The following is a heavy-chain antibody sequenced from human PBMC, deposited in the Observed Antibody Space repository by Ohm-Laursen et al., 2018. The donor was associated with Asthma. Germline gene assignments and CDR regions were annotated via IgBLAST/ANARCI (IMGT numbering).Heavy chain of an antibody. CDR1: GYSLSSNA. V-gene: IGHV1-18*04. CDR2: IYIRNT. J-gene: IGHJ4*02. D-gene: IGHD2-21*01. Sequence: VASVKVSCKASGYSLSSNAISWVRQAPGQRPEWMGWIYIRNTNYAPKFRDRVTLSTDTSTNTAYMDLRSLRSDDTAVYYCVRDVVDRFDFWGQGSLVIVSS. CDR3: VRDVVDRFDF.